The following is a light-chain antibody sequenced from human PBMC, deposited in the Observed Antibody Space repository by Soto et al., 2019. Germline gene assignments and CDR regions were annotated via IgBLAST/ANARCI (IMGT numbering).Light chain of an antibody. CDR3: QQDESTPPS. J-gene: IGKJ2*01. CDR1: QSVLYSSNNKNC. Sequence: DIVMTQSPDSLAVSLGERATINCKSSQSVLYSSNNKNCLAWYQQRPGQPPKLLIYWASTRESGVPDRFSGSGSGTEFTLTSTSLQAEDVAVYFCQQDESTPPSFGQGTKLEIK. V-gene: IGKV4-1*01. CDR2: WAS.